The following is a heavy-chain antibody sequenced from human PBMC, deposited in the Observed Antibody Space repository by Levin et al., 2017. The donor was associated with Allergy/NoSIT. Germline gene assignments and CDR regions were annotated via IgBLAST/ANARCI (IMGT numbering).Heavy chain of an antibody. J-gene: IGHJ5*01. Sequence: SQTLSLTCTVSGGPVNSGSYYWSWIRQPPGKGLEWIGSVYYSGTTNYNPSLKRRASITVDTSKNQFSLTLSSLTAADTAVYYCTRDRGSSGWFESWGQGTLVTVSS. CDR2: VYYSGTT. D-gene: IGHD6-19*01. CDR1: GGPVNSGSYY. V-gene: IGHV4-61*01. CDR3: TRDRGSSGWFES.